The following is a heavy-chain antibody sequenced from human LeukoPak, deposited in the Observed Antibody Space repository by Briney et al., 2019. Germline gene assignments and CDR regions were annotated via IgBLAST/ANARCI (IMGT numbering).Heavy chain of an antibody. J-gene: IGHJ4*02. CDR2: IWYDGGNK. Sequence: GGSLRLSCVASGLSFNSYGMTWVRQAPGKGLGWVAFIWYDGGNKYYADSVKGRFTISRDNSKNAVYLQMDSLRAEDTAIYYCAKDHGGNSWYYFDFWGQGTLVTVSS. D-gene: IGHD4-23*01. V-gene: IGHV3-30*02. CDR1: GLSFNSYG. CDR3: AKDHGGNSWYYFDF.